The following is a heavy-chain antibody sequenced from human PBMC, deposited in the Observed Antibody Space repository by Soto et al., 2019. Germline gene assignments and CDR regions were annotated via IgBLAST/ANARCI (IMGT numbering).Heavy chain of an antibody. V-gene: IGHV1-2*04. Sequence: ASLKVSCNAAGYTFTGYYMRCGRHTTGQGLELFGWINPNSVGTNYAQKFQGWVTMTRDTSISTAYMELSSVTAADTAVYYCARDRSSYSNYLKNYYYGMDVWGQGTTVTVSS. CDR1: GYTFTGYY. CDR2: INPNSVGT. D-gene: IGHD4-4*01. J-gene: IGHJ6*02. CDR3: ARDRSSYSNYLKNYYYGMDV.